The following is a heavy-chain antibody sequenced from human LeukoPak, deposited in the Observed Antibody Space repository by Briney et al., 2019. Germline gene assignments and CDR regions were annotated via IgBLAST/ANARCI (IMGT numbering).Heavy chain of an antibody. D-gene: IGHD3-22*01. V-gene: IGHV3-30*03. CDR1: GFTFSSYG. Sequence: PGGSLRLSCAASGFTFSSYGMHWVRQAPGRGLEWVAVISYDGSNEYYADSVKGRFTISRDNAKNTVYLQMNSLRAEDTAVYYCARVLSGSWDWFDPWGQGTLVTVSS. CDR3: ARVLSGSWDWFDP. CDR2: ISYDGSNE. J-gene: IGHJ5*02.